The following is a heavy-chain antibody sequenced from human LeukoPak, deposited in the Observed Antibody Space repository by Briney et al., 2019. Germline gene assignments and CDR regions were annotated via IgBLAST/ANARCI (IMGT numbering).Heavy chain of an antibody. D-gene: IGHD6-6*01. CDR3: ARASDLSSNYFDY. V-gene: IGHV3-21*01. J-gene: IGHJ4*02. CDR2: ISSSSSYI. CDR1: GFTFSSYS. Sequence: GGSLRLSCAASGFTFSSYSMNWVRQAPGKGLEWVSSISSSSSYIYFADSVKGRFTISRDNAKNSPYPQMNSLRAEDTAVYYCARASDLSSNYFDYWGQGTLVTVSS.